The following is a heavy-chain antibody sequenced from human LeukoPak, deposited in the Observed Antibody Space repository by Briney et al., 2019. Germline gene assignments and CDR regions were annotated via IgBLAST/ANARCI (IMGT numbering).Heavy chain of an antibody. CDR1: GFTFSSYA. CDR2: ISGSGGST. CDR3: AKDPMYLTGYPGYYFDY. J-gene: IGHJ4*02. Sequence: GGSLRLSCAASGFTFSSYAMSWVRQAPGKGLEWVSAISGSGGSTYYADSVKGRFTISRDNSKNTLYLQTNSLRAEDTAVYYCAKDPMYLTGYPGYYFDYWGQGTLVTVSS. V-gene: IGHV3-23*01. D-gene: IGHD3-9*01.